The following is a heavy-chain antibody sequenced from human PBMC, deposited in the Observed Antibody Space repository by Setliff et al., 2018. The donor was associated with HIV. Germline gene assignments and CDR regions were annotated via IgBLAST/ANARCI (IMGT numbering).Heavy chain of an antibody. Sequence: PSETLSLTCTVSGDSISSYSWNWIRQSPGGGLEWIGFIFSSGSTKHNPSLKSRVTMSVDTSKNQFSLRLTSVTAADTAVYFCARLRITMIMMLNYFDYWGQGTLVTVSS. D-gene: IGHD3-22*01. CDR3: ARLRITMIMMLNYFDY. J-gene: IGHJ4*02. CDR2: IFSSGST. V-gene: IGHV4-4*09. CDR1: GDSISSYS.